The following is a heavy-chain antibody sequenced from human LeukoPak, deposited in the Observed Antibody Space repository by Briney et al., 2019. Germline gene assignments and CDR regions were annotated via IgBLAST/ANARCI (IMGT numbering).Heavy chain of an antibody. CDR2: ISSSSRDI. D-gene: IGHD2-21*01. Sequence: GWALTLSCAASGFTFSSYTMNWVRQAPGQGLEWVAAISSSSRDIFYADSVKGRFTISRDTSKNTVYLQMNSLRVEDAGVYYCAKAPVTSCRGAFCYPFDYWGHGTLVTVSS. J-gene: IGHJ4*01. CDR3: AKAPVTSCRGAFCYPFDY. V-gene: IGHV3-21*04. CDR1: GFTFSSYT.